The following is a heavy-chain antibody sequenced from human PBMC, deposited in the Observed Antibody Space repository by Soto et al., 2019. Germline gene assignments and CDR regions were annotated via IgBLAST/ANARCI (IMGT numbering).Heavy chain of an antibody. Sequence: GGSLRLSCAASGFDFRNYAMSWVRQTPGEGLEWVAATTGGGDDSYHADSVKGRFTISRDNTKNTLYLQMNSLRVEDTAIYYCAKGSRSSRPYFFDNWGQGTPVTVSS. J-gene: IGHJ4*02. CDR2: TTGGGDDS. D-gene: IGHD2-2*01. CDR3: AKGSRSSRPYFFDN. V-gene: IGHV3-23*01. CDR1: GFDFRNYA.